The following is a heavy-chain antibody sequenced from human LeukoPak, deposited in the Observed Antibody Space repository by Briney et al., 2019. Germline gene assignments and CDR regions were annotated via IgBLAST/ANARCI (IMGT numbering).Heavy chain of an antibody. V-gene: IGHV3-74*01. D-gene: IGHD3-16*02. CDR3: ARVILGSRDFDY. J-gene: IGHJ4*02. CDR2: INSDGSST. CDR1: GFTFSSYW. Sequence: PGGSLRLSCVASGFTFSSYWMHWVRQAPGKGLVWVSRINSDGSSTSYADSVKGRFTISRDNAKNTLYLQMNSLRAEDTAVYYCARVILGSRDFDYWGQGTLVTVSS.